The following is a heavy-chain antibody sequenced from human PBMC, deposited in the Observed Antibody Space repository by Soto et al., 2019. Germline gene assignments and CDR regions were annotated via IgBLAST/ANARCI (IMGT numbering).Heavy chain of an antibody. CDR1: GGSFSSYT. CDR2: IIPILGIA. D-gene: IGHD3-3*01. Sequence: SVKVSCKASGGSFSSYTISWVRQAPGQGLEWMGRIIPILGIANYAQKFQGRVTITADKSTSTAYMELSSLRSEDTAVYYCARDRSDFWSGYYDYFDYWGQGTLVTVSS. V-gene: IGHV1-69*04. CDR3: ARDRSDFWSGYYDYFDY. J-gene: IGHJ4*02.